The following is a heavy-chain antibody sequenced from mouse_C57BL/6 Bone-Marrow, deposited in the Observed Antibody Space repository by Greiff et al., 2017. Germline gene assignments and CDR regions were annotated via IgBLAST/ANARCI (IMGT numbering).Heavy chain of an antibody. CDR1: GYTFTSYW. CDR3: ARGWSPDY. D-gene: IGHD1-1*02. J-gene: IGHJ2*01. CDR2: IYPSDSET. V-gene: IGHV1-61*01. Sequence: QVQLQQPGAELVKPGASVKLSCKASGYTFTSYWMDWVKQRPGQGLEWIGNIYPSDSETHYNQKFKDKATLTVDKSSSTAYMQLSSLTSEDSAVYYCARGWSPDYWGQGTTLTVSS.